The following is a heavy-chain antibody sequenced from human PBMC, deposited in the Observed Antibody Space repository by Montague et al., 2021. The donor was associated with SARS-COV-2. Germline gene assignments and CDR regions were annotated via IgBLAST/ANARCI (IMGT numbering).Heavy chain of an antibody. Sequence: SETLSLTCTVSGGSISSSSYYWGWIRQPPGKGLEWIGSIYYSGSTYYSPSLKSRVTISVDTSKNQFSLKLSSVTAADAAVYYCARYYYDSSGYPEDDAFDIWGQGTMVTVSS. CDR1: GGSISSSSYY. CDR3: ARYYYDSSGYPEDDAFDI. D-gene: IGHD3-22*01. CDR2: IYYSGST. V-gene: IGHV4-39*01. J-gene: IGHJ3*02.